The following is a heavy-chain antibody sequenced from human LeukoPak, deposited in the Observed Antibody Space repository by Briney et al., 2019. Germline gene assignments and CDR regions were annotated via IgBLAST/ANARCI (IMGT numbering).Heavy chain of an antibody. D-gene: IGHD6-6*01. CDR3: ARGSSSLTAYYYYGMDV. CDR1: GGSISPSY. J-gene: IGHJ6*02. Sequence: TSETLSLTCTVSGGSISPSYWSWIRQPPGKGLKWIGYAYYTGSTNYNPSLKSRVTISVDTSKNQFSLKLSSVTAADTAVYYCARGSSSLTAYYYYGMDVWGQGTTVTVSS. V-gene: IGHV4-59*08. CDR2: AYYTGST.